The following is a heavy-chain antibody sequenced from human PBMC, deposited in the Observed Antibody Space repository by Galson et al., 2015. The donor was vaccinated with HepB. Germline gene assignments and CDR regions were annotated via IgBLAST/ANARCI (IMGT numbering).Heavy chain of an antibody. D-gene: IGHD3-10*01. CDR1: GFTFSSYW. J-gene: IGHJ5*02. CDR2: IKQDGSEK. CDR3: ARDAPYTMLREVTTRGENWFDP. V-gene: IGHV3-7*01. Sequence: SLRLSCAASGFTFSSYWMSWVRQAPGKGLEWVANIKQDGSEKYYVGSVKGRFTISRDNSKNTMYLQMDRLRPEDTAVYYCARDAPYTMLREVTTRGENWFDPWGQGTLVTVSS.